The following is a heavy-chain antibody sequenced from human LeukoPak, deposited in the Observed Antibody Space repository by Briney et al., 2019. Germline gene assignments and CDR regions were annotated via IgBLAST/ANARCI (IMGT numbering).Heavy chain of an antibody. CDR3: ARDERLLSFLK. D-gene: IGHD3-3*01. Sequence: PGGSLRLSCAASGFTFSDYYMSWIRQAPGKGLEWVSYISPTGSSMKYADSVRGRFTISRDNARNSLYLQMNSLRAEDTAIYYCARDERLLSFLKWGQGTLVTVSS. CDR2: ISPTGSSM. V-gene: IGHV3-11*01. J-gene: IGHJ4*02. CDR1: GFTFSDYY.